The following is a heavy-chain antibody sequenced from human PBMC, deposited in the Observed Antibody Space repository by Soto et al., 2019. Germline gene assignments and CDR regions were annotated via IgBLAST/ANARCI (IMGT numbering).Heavy chain of an antibody. CDR1: GYTFTSYG. V-gene: IGHV1-18*01. Sequence: QVQLVQSGAEVKKPGASVKVSCKASGYTFTSYGISWVRQAPGQGLEWMGWISAYNGHTKYAQKLQGRVTMTTDTSTSTAYMEVRSLRSDDTAVHCCARDLAVGLVDYWGQGTLVTVSS. CDR3: ARDLAVGLVDY. J-gene: IGHJ4*02. D-gene: IGHD6-19*01. CDR2: ISAYNGHT.